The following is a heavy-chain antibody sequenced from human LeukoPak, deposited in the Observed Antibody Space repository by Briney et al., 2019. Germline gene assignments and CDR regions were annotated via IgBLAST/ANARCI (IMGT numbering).Heavy chain of an antibody. CDR1: GGSISSYY. V-gene: IGHV4-59*01. D-gene: IGHD3-3*01. J-gene: IGHJ4*02. CDR3: ARVRHVRFLEWLPRYYFDY. Sequence: SETLSLTCTVSGGSISSYYWSWIRQPPGKGLEWIGYIYCSGSTNYNPSLKSRVTISVDTSKNQFSLKLSSVTAADTAVYYCARVRHVRFLEWLPRYYFDYWGQGTLVTVSS. CDR2: IYCSGST.